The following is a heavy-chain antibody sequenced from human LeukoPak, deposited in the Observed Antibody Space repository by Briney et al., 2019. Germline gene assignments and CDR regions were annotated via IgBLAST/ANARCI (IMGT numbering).Heavy chain of an antibody. CDR2: INHSGST. Sequence: SETLSLTCAVYGGSFSGYYWSWIRQPPGKGLEWIGEINHSGSTNYNPSLKSRVTISVDTSKNQFSLKLSSVTAADTAVYYCAREVLGWELLYFDYWGQGTLVTVSS. V-gene: IGHV4-34*01. D-gene: IGHD1-26*01. J-gene: IGHJ4*02. CDR1: GGSFSGYY. CDR3: AREVLGWELLYFDY.